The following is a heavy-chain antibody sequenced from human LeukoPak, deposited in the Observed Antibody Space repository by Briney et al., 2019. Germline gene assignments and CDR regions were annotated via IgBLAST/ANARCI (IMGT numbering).Heavy chain of an antibody. D-gene: IGHD2-15*01. V-gene: IGHV4-59*01. CDR3: ASNGYCSGGSCYPKNWFDP. CDR2: IYYSGST. CDR1: GGSISRYY. Sequence: SETLSLTCTVSGGSISRYYWSWIRQPPGKGLEWIGYIYYSGSTNYNPSLKSRVTISADTSKNQFSLKLSSVTAADTAVYYCASNGYCSGGSCYPKNWFDPWGQGTLVTVSS. J-gene: IGHJ5*02.